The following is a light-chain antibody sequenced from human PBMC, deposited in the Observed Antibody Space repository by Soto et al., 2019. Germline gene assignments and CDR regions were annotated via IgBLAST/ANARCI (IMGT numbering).Light chain of an antibody. CDR2: RAS. J-gene: IGKJ5*01. CDR1: HSFSRSY. V-gene: IGKV3D-20*02. CDR3: QQRSNWPPSIT. Sequence: EIVLTQSPGTLSWSPGGRATLACWASHSFSRSYSTWYQPTPGQAPRLLIYRASSRATGIPDRCSGTGSGPDFTLTISSLQSVDFAVYYCQQRSNWPPSITLGQGTRLEIK.